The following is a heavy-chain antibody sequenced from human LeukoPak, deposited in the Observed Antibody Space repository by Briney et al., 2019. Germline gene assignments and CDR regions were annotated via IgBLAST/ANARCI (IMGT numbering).Heavy chain of an antibody. V-gene: IGHV4-39*01. CDR2: IYYSGST. CDR1: GGSISSSTYY. CDR3: ARQSSLRSPLVP. J-gene: IGHJ6*04. Sequence: MPSETLSLTCTVSGGSISSSTYYWGWIRQPPGKGLEWIGSIYYSGSTYYNPSLKSRVTISVDASKNQVSLKLSSVTATDTAVYYCARQSSLRSPLVPWGKGTTVTVSS. D-gene: IGHD2-8*02.